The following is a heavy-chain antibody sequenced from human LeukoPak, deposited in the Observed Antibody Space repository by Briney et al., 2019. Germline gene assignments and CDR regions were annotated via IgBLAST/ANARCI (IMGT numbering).Heavy chain of an antibody. J-gene: IGHJ4*02. CDR1: GHSLSSGYY. CDR3: ARHGFWSGYNYVLDY. Sequence: SETLSLTCAVSGHSLSSGYYWGWIRQPPGKGVEWIGNIYHSGSTYYNPSLKSRVTIPVDTSKNQFSLKLSSVTAADTAVYYCARHGFWSGYNYVLDYWGQETLVTVSS. D-gene: IGHD3-3*01. CDR2: IYHSGST. V-gene: IGHV4-38-2*01.